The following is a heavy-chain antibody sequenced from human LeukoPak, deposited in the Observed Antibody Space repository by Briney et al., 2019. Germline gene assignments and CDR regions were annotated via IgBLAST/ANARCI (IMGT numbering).Heavy chain of an antibody. J-gene: IGHJ6*02. Sequence: SVKVSCKASGGTFSSYAISWVRQAPGQGLEWMGRIIPIFGIANYAQKFQGRVTITADKSTSTAYMELSSLRSEDTAVYYCTRDKVVAWSGITWWSYYYGMDVWGQGTTATVSS. CDR1: GGTFSSYA. CDR3: TRDKVVAWSGITWWSYYYGMDV. V-gene: IGHV1-69*04. D-gene: IGHD3-3*01. CDR2: IIPIFGIA.